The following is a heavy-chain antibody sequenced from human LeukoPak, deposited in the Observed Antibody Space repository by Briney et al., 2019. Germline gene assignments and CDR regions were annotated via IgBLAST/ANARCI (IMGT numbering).Heavy chain of an antibody. D-gene: IGHD3-16*01. J-gene: IGHJ4*02. CDR3: ARLGVLLVPY. CDR1: GGSFSGYY. V-gene: IGHV4-34*01. Sequence: SETLSLTCAVYGGSFSGYYWSWIRQPPGKGLEWIGEINHSGSTNYNPSLKSRVTISVDTSKNQFSLKLSSVTAADTAVYYCARLGVLLVPYWGQGTLVTVSS. CDR2: INHSGST.